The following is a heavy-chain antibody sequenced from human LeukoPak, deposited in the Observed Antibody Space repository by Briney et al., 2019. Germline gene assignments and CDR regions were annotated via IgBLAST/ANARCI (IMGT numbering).Heavy chain of an antibody. CDR2: ISGSGGST. J-gene: IGHJ4*02. Sequence: GGSLRLSCAASGFTFSSYAMSWVRQAPGKGLEWVSAISGSGGSTCYADSVKGRFTISRDNSKNTLYLQMNSLRAEDTAVYYCAKVAHYYGSGSYYEYYFDYWGQGTLVTVSS. V-gene: IGHV3-23*01. D-gene: IGHD3-10*01. CDR1: GFTFSSYA. CDR3: AKVAHYYGSGSYYEYYFDY.